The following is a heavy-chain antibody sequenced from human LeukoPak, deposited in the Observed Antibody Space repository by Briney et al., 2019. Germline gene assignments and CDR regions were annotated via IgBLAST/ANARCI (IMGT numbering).Heavy chain of an antibody. D-gene: IGHD6-13*01. Sequence: SQTLSLTCAISGDSVSSNRAAWNWIRQSPSRCLEWLGRTYYRSKWYNDYAVSMKSRITINPDTSKNQFSLQLNSVTPEDTAVYYCTRRKAATYAMDVWGQGTTVTVSS. CDR3: TRRKAATYAMDV. J-gene: IGHJ6*02. V-gene: IGHV6-1*01. CDR1: GDSVSSNRAA. CDR2: TYYRSKWYN.